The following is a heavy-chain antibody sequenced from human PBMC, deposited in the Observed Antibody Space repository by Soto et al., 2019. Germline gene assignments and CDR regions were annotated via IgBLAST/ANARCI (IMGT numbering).Heavy chain of an antibody. V-gene: IGHV2-26*01. CDR1: GFSLSNAKMG. D-gene: IGHD5-18*01. CDR3: ARTVDTTMVFSRFDY. J-gene: IGHJ4*02. Sequence: QVTLKESGPVLVKPTETLTLTCTVSGFSLSNAKMGVSWIRQPPGKALEWLAHIFSNDEKSYTTSLKSRLTISKDTSKSQVVLTMINIDPVDTATYYCARTVDTTMVFSRFDYWGQGTLVTVSS. CDR2: IFSNDEK.